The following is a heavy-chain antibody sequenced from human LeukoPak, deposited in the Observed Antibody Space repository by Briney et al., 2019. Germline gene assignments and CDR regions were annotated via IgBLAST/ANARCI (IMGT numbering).Heavy chain of an antibody. CDR3: ARATPEVATPFDY. CDR1: GGSFSGYY. CDR2: IYYSGST. J-gene: IGHJ4*02. D-gene: IGHD5-24*01. Sequence: SETLSLTCAVYGGSFSGYYWSWIRQPPGKGLEWIGYIYYSGSTYYNPSLKSRVTISVDTSKNQFSLKLSSVTAADTAVYYCARATPEVATPFDYWGQGTLVTVSS. V-gene: IGHV4-34*09.